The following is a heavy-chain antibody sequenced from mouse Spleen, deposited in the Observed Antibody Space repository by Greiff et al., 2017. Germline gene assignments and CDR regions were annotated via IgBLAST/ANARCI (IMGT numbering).Heavy chain of an antibody. J-gene: IGHJ1*01. Sequence: QVQLQQSGAELVRPGASVKLSCKASGYTFTDYYINWVKQRPGQGLEWIARIYPGSGNTYYNEKFKGKATLTAEKSSSTAYMQLSSLTSEDSAVYFCASDGSYWYFDVWGAGTTVTVSS. D-gene: IGHD1-1*02. CDR3: ASDGSYWYFDV. CDR1: GYTFTDYY. CDR2: IYPGSGNT. V-gene: IGHV1-76*01.